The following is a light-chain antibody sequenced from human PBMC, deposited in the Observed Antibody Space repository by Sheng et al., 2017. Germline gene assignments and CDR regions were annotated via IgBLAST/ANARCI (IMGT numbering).Light chain of an antibody. J-gene: IGLJ1*01. CDR3: TSYTSSNTYV. CDR2: DVS. Sequence: QSALTQPASVSGSPGQSITISCTGTSSDVGGYNYVSWYQQHPGKAPKLVIYDVSDRPSGVSYRFSGSKSGNTASLTISGLQAEDEADYFCTSYTSSNTYVFGTGTKVTVL. CDR1: SSDVGGYNY. V-gene: IGLV2-14*03.